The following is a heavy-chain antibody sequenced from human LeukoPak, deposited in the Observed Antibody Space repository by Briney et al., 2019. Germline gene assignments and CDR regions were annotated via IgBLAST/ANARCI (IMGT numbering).Heavy chain of an antibody. CDR2: ISSSSSYI. V-gene: IGHV3-21*01. Sequence: PGGSLRLSCAASGFTFSSYRMNWVRQAPGKGLEWVSSISSSSSYIYYADSVKGRFTISRDNAKNSLYLQMNSLRAEDTAVYYCARDRGYCSSTSCYVRSGIDYWGQGTLVTVSS. CDR1: GFTFSSYR. CDR3: ARDRGYCSSTSCYVRSGIDY. D-gene: IGHD2-2*03. J-gene: IGHJ4*02.